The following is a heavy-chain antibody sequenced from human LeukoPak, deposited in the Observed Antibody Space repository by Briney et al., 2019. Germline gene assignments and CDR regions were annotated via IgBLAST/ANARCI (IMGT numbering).Heavy chain of an antibody. CDR3: ASTSGYSYGNYYYYGMDV. CDR1: GGAFSSYA. CDR2: IIPIFGIA. V-gene: IGHV1-69*04. Sequence: SVKVSCKASGGAFSSYAISWVRQAPGQGLEWMGRIIPIFGIANYAQKFQGRVTITADKSTSTAYMELSSLRSEDTAVYYCASTSGYSYGNYYYYGMDVWGQGTTVTVSS. J-gene: IGHJ6*02. D-gene: IGHD5-18*01.